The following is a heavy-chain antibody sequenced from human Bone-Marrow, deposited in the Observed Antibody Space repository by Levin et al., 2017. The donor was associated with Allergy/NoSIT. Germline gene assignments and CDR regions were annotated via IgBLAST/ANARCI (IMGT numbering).Heavy chain of an antibody. CDR3: AKCLGQWLGSDY. Sequence: GGSLRLSCAASGFTFSNYAMTWVRQAPGKGLEWVSTISGSGGSTYYADSVKGRFTISRDNSKNTLSLHMNSLRAEDSAVYYCAKCLGQWLGSDYWGQGTLVTVSS. D-gene: IGHD6-19*01. CDR1: GFTFSNYA. J-gene: IGHJ4*02. CDR2: ISGSGGST. V-gene: IGHV3-23*01.